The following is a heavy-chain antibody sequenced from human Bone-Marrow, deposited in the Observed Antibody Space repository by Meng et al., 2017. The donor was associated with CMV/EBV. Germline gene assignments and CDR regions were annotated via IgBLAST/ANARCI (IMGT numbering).Heavy chain of an antibody. D-gene: IGHD3-22*01. CDR2: IYYSGST. CDR1: GGSISSYY. J-gene: IGHJ4*02. CDR3: ARGMYYYDSSGYHPLYYFDY. V-gene: IGHV4-59*12. Sequence: SETLSLTCTVSGGSISSYYWSWIRQPPGKGLEWIGSIYYSGSTYYNPSLKSRVTISVDTSKNQFSLKLSSVTAADTAVYYCARGMYYYDSSGYHPLYYFDYWGQGTRVTVSS.